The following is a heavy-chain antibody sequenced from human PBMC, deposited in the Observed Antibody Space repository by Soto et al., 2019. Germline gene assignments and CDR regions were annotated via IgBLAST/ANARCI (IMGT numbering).Heavy chain of an antibody. CDR3: ARGQLPAATTYFDF. J-gene: IGHJ4*02. V-gene: IGHV3-33*01. CDR2: IWFDGSNK. CDR1: GFTFSSYA. Sequence: QVHLVESGGGVVQPGGSLRLSCAASGFTFSSYAIHWVRQAPGKGLEWVAIIWFDGSNKYYADSVKGRFAISRDNSKNTRFLQMDSLRAEYTAVYYCARGQLPAATTYFDFWGQGTLVIVSS. D-gene: IGHD2-15*01.